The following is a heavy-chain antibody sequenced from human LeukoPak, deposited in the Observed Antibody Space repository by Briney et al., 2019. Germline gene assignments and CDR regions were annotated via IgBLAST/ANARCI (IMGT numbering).Heavy chain of an antibody. CDR1: GFTFSSYW. D-gene: IGHD2-15*01. J-gene: IGHJ4*02. CDR2: INHNGNVN. CDR3: ARGPYCSGGSCYTKPFDY. V-gene: IGHV3-7*03. Sequence: GGSLRLSCAASGFTFSSYWMNWARQAPGKGLEWVASINHNGNVNYYVDSVKGRFTISRDNAKNSLYLQMSNLRAEDTAVYYCARGPYCSGGSCYTKPFDYWGQGTLVTVSS.